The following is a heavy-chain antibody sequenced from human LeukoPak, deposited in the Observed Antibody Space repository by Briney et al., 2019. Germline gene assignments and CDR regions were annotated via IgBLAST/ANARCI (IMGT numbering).Heavy chain of an antibody. CDR1: RGSISSYY. CDR2: IYYSGST. CDR3: ARGASSNPYNWFDP. J-gene: IGHJ5*02. V-gene: IGHV4-59*01. Sequence: SETLSLTCTVSRGSISSYYWSWIRQPPGKGLEWIGYIYYSGSTNYNPSLKSRVTISVDTSKNQFSLKLSSVTAADTAVYYCARGASSNPYNWFDPWGQGTLVTVSS. D-gene: IGHD2-15*01.